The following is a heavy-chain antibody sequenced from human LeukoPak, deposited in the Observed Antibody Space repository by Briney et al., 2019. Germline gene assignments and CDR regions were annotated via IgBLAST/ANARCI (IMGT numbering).Heavy chain of an antibody. CDR1: GGSISLYY. V-gene: IGHV4-4*07. CDR2: IYASGTT. J-gene: IGHJ5*02. D-gene: IGHD4-17*01. CDR3: ARGRSTVTTVNWFDP. Sequence: SETLSLTCTVSGGSISLYYWSWIRQPAGKGLEWIGRIYASGTTYYNPSLKSRVTMSVDTSKNQFSLKLTSVTAADTAVYYCARGRSTVTTVNWFDPWGQGTLVTVSS.